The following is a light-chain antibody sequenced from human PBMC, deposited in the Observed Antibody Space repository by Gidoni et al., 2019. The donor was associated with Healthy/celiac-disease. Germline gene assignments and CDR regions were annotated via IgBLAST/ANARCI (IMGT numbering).Light chain of an antibody. CDR2: WAS. J-gene: IGKJ1*01. V-gene: IGKV4-1*01. CDR1: QSVLYSSYNENY. Sequence: DIVMTQSPASLAVSLGERATINCKSSQSVLYSSYNENYLAWYQQKPGQPPKLLISWASTRESGVPDRFSGSGSGTDFTLTISSLQAEDVAVYYCQQYYSTPPTFGQGTKVEIK. CDR3: QQYYSTPPT.